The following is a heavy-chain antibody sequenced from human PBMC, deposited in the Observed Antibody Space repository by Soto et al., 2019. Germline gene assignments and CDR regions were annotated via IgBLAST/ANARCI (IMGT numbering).Heavy chain of an antibody. CDR2: ISYDGSNK. Sequence: GGSLRLSCAASGFTFSSYAMHWVRQAPGKGLEWVAVISYDGSNKYYADSVKGRFTISRDNSKNTLYLQMNSLRAEDTAVYYCARESTDYYGSGSWEFYYDYWGQGTLVTVSS. CDR3: ARESTDYYGSGSWEFYYDY. V-gene: IGHV3-30-3*01. CDR1: GFTFSSYA. J-gene: IGHJ4*02. D-gene: IGHD3-10*01.